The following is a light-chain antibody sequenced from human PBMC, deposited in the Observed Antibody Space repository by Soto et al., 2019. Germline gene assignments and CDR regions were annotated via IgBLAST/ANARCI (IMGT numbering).Light chain of an antibody. CDR1: SSDVGTYNY. CDR3: CSYAGNFTRV. CDR2: DVT. J-gene: IGLJ3*02. V-gene: IGLV2-11*01. Sequence: QSALIQPRSVSGSPGQSVTISCTGSSSDVGTYNYVSWYQQHPGRAPKLMIYDVTKRPSGVPDRFSGSKSGNTASLTISGLQADDEADYYCCSYAGNFTRVFGGGTKLTVL.